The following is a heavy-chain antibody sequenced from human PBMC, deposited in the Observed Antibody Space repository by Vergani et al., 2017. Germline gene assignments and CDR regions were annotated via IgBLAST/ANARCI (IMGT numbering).Heavy chain of an antibody. CDR3: ARGVVXAAAIRYGLGYFDL. Sequence: QVQLQESGPGLVKPSQTLSLTCTVSGGSISSGGYYWSWIRQHPGKGLEWIGYIYYSGRTYYNPSLKSRVTISVDTSKNQFSLKLSSVTAADTAVYYCARGVVXAAAIRYGLGYFDLWGRGTLVTVSS. V-gene: IGHV4-31*03. D-gene: IGHD2-2*01. CDR2: IYYSGRT. CDR1: GGSISSGGYY. J-gene: IGHJ2*01.